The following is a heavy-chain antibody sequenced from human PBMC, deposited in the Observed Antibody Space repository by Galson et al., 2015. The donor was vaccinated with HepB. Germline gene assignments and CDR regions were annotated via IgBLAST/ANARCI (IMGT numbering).Heavy chain of an antibody. CDR3: ARGRAMATFISGFDN. CDR2: IIPVFNTS. V-gene: IGHV1-69*13. J-gene: IGHJ4*02. CDR1: GDTFINYA. Sequence: QSGAEVKKPGASVKVSCKASGDTFINYAITWVRQAPGHGLEWMGGIIPVFNTSTYAQKFQGRVTISADESTSTAYMELSSLRSEDTAMYYCARGRAMATFISGFDNWGQGTLVTVSS. D-gene: IGHD5-24*01.